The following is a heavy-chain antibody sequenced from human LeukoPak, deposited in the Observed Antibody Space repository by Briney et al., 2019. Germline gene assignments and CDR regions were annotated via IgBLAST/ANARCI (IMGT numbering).Heavy chain of an antibody. D-gene: IGHD2-15*01. CDR2: ISDSGAST. V-gene: IGHV3-64D*09. CDR1: GFPFSSYA. J-gene: IGHJ6*02. CDR3: VRGYSFGPYGMDV. Sequence: GGSLRLSCSASGFPFSSYAMHWVRQAPGKGLEYVSAISDSGASTYYADSVKGRFTISRDNSKNTLYLQMSSLRAEDTAVYFCVRGYSFGPYGMDVWGQGTTVTVSS.